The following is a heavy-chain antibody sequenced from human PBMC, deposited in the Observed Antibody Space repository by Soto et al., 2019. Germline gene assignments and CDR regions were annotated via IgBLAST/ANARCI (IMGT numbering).Heavy chain of an antibody. V-gene: IGHV4-31*03. CDR3: ARGDLTQLGSLDY. D-gene: IGHD2-2*01. CDR1: GGSISSGGYY. J-gene: IGHJ4*02. CDR2: IYYSGST. Sequence: QVQLQESGPGLVKPSQTLSLTCTVSGGSISSGGYYWSWIRQPPGTVLEWIGYIYYSGSTYYNPSLKSRVTISVDTSKNQFSLKLSSVTAADTAVYYCARGDLTQLGSLDYWGQGTLVTVSS.